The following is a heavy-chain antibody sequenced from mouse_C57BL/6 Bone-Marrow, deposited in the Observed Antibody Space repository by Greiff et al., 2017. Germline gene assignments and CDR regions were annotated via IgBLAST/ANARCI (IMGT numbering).Heavy chain of an antibody. CDR1: GYTFTSYW. CDR2: INPSSGYT. V-gene: IGHV1-7*01. D-gene: IGHD2-1*01. J-gene: IGHJ4*01. CDR3: ARMDGNYYAMDY. Sequence: QVQLKQSGAELAKPGASVKLSCKASGYTFTSYWMHWVKQRPGQGLEWIGYINPSSGYTKYNQKFKDKATLTAYKSSSTAYMQLSSLTYEDSAVYYCARMDGNYYAMDYWGQGTSVTVSS.